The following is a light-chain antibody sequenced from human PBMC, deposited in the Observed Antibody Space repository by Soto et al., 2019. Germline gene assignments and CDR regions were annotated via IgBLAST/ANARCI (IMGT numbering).Light chain of an antibody. CDR3: MQALQTPPT. CDR1: QSLLHSNGYNY. CDR2: LGS. J-gene: IGKJ2*01. V-gene: IGKV2-28*01. Sequence: DIVMTQSPLSLPVTPGEPASISFRSSQSLLHSNGYNYLDWYLQKPGQSPQLLIYLGSNRASGVPDRFSGSGSGTDFTLNISRVEAEDVGVYYCMQALQTPPTFGQGTKLEIK.